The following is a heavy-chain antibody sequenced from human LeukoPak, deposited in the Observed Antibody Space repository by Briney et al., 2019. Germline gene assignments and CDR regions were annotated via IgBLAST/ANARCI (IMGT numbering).Heavy chain of an antibody. CDR3: ATATDYEDSSGYSFDP. V-gene: IGHV1-8*03. J-gene: IGHJ5*02. CDR2: MNPNSGNT. Sequence: ASVKVSCKASGYTFTSYDINWVRQATGQGLEWMGWMNPNSGNTGYAQKFQGRVTITRNTSISTAYMELAGLTSEDTAIYYCATATDYEDSSGYSFDPWGQGTLVTVSS. D-gene: IGHD3-22*01. CDR1: GYTFTSYD.